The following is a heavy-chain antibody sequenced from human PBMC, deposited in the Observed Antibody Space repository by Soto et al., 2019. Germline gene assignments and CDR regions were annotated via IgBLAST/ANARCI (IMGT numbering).Heavy chain of an antibody. CDR2: IYYSGST. J-gene: IGHJ3*02. Sequence: PSETLPLTCTVSGGSISSYYWSWIRQPPGKGLEWIGYIYYSGSTNYNPSLKSRVTISVDTSKNHFSLKLSSVTAADTALYYCARDRLHLGELSSLGPFDIWGQGTMVTVSS. V-gene: IGHV4-59*01. CDR1: GGSISSYY. CDR3: ARDRLHLGELSSLGPFDI. D-gene: IGHD3-16*02.